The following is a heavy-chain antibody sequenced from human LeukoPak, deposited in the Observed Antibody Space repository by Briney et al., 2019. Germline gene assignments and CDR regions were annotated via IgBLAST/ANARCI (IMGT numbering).Heavy chain of an antibody. V-gene: IGHV3-30*18. Sequence: GGSLRLSCAASGFTFSSYGMHWVRQAPGKGLEWVAVISYDGSNKYYADSVKGRFTISGDNSKNTLYLQKNSLRAEDTAVYYCAKETYYYGSGSYYVADWWGQGTLVTVSS. CDR3: AKETYYYGSGSYYVADW. CDR2: ISYDGSNK. CDR1: GFTFSSYG. J-gene: IGHJ4*02. D-gene: IGHD3-10*01.